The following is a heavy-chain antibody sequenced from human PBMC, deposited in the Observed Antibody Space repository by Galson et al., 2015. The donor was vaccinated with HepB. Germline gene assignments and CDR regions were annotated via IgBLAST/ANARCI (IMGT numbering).Heavy chain of an antibody. CDR3: AAKLEPRGWFDP. D-gene: IGHD1-1*01. CDR1: GYTFTSYG. Sequence: SVKVSCKASGYTFTSYGISWVLQAPGQGLEWMRWISAYNGNTNYAQKLQGRVTMTTDTSTSTAYMELRSLRSDDTAVYYCAAKLEPRGWFDPWGQGTLVTVSS. J-gene: IGHJ5*02. CDR2: ISAYNGNT. V-gene: IGHV1-18*04.